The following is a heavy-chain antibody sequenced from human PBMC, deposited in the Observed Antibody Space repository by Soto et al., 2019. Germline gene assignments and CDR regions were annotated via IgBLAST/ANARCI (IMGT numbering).Heavy chain of an antibody. CDR1: GGSISSYY. CDR2: IFYSGST. J-gene: IGHJ5*01. Sequence: QVQLQESGPGLVKPSETLSLTCTVSGGSISSYYWSWIRLPPGKGLECIGFIFYSGSTSYNPSLKSRVTISIDTSEYKFSLKLNSVTAADTAVYYCASMIGDPVLSFDSWGQGTLVAVSS. CDR3: ASMIGDPVLSFDS. D-gene: IGHD3-10*02. V-gene: IGHV4-59*01.